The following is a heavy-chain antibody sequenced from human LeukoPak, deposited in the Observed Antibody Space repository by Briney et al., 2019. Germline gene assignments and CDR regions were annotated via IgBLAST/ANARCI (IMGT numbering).Heavy chain of an antibody. CDR3: ARTEESGYSYRYFGYYYYMDV. CDR2: IYYSGST. Sequence: SETLSLTCSVSGGSISNYFWSWIRQPPGKGLEWIGYIYYSGSTHYNPSLKSRVTISVDTSKNQFSLKLSSVTAADTAVYYCARTEESGYSYRYFGYYYYMDVWGKGTTVTVSS. J-gene: IGHJ6*03. D-gene: IGHD5-18*01. CDR1: GGSISNYF. V-gene: IGHV4-59*01.